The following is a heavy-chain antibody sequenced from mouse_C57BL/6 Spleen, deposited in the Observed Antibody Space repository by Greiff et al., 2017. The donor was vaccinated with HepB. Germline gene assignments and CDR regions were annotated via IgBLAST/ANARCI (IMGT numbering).Heavy chain of an antibody. V-gene: IGHV1-26*01. CDR1: GYTFTDYY. J-gene: IGHJ2*01. D-gene: IGHD4-1*01. CDR3: ARGGWDHFDY. CDR2: INPNNGGT. Sequence: VQLQQSGPELVKPGASVKISCKASGYTFTDYYMNWVKQSHGKSLEWIGDINPNNGGTSYNQKFKGKATLTVDKSSSTAYMELRSLTSEDSAVYYCARGGWDHFDYWGQGTTLTVSS.